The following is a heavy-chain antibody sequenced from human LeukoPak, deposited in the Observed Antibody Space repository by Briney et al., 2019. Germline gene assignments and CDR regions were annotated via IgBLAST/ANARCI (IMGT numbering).Heavy chain of an antibody. D-gene: IGHD3-22*01. V-gene: IGHV3-53*01. J-gene: IGHJ4*02. Sequence: GGSLRLSCAASGFTVSSTYMTWVRQAPGKGLEWVSVIYNDGRTYYADSVKGRFSISRDNSKNTVNLQLNSLRAEDTALYYCARATYDSSGLFDYWGQGTLVTVSS. CDR2: IYNDGRT. CDR1: GFTVSSTY. CDR3: ARATYDSSGLFDY.